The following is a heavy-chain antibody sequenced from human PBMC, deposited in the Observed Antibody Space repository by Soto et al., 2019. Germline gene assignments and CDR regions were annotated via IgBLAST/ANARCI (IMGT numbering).Heavy chain of an antibody. J-gene: IGHJ4*02. V-gene: IGHV3-23*01. CDR2: ISGSSRST. CDR3: AKSSLEDSSSGSARDY. D-gene: IGHD6-6*01. Sequence: GCLRLSCAASRFTFSSYSMTWVRQAPGKGLEWVSAISGSSRSTYYADPVKGRFTISRDNSKNPLYLQMNSLRAEDTAVYYCAKSSLEDSSSGSARDYWGQGTLVTVSS. CDR1: RFTFSSYS.